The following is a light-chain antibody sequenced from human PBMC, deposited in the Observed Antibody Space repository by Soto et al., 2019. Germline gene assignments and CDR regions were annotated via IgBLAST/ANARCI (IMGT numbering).Light chain of an antibody. J-gene: IGKJ1*01. CDR3: QQRKT. CDR2: AAS. CDR1: QSISSY. Sequence: DIQMTQSPSSLSASVGDRVTITCRASQSISSYLNWYQQKPGKAPKLLIYAASSLQSGVPSRFSGCGSGTDFTLTIRSLQPEDFATYYCQQRKTFGQGTKVEIK. V-gene: IGKV1-39*01.